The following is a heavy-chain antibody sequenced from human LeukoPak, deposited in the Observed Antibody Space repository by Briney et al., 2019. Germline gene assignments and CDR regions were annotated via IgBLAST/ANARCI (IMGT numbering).Heavy chain of an antibody. CDR2: ISGSGGST. D-gene: IGHD6-19*01. Sequence: GGSLRLSCAASGFTFSSYAMSWVRQAPGKGLEWVSAISGSGGSTYYADSVKGRFTISRDNSKNTLYLQMNSLRAEDTAVYYCAKDPRSSGWWGSYFDYWGQGTLSPSPQ. CDR3: AKDPRSSGWWGSYFDY. V-gene: IGHV3-23*01. CDR1: GFTFSSYA. J-gene: IGHJ4*02.